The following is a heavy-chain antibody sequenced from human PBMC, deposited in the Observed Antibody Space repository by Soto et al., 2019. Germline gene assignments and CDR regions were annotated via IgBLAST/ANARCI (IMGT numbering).Heavy chain of an antibody. CDR2: IWYDGSNK. CDR3: TIVPLIAVAAYDAFNI. Sequence: QVQLVESGGGVVQRGGSLRLSCAASGFTFSSYGMHWVSQAPGKGLEWVAVIWYDGSNKYYADSVKGRYTISRDDSKNTVYLQMNSLGADDTAVYYCTIVPLIAVAAYDAFNIWGQGTSVTVSS. V-gene: IGHV3-33*01. D-gene: IGHD6-19*01. J-gene: IGHJ3*02. CDR1: GFTFSSYG.